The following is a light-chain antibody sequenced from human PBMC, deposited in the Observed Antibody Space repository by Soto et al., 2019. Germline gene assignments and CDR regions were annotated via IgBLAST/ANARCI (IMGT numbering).Light chain of an antibody. CDR1: SSDVGGYNY. CDR2: DVS. V-gene: IGLV2-14*01. Sequence: QSALTQPASVSGSPGQSITISCTGTSSDVGGYNYVSWYQQHPGKAPKLMIYDVSNRPSGVSNRFSGSKYGNTASLTISGLQAEDEVDYYCSSYTGSSTYVVFGGGTKLTVL. J-gene: IGLJ2*01. CDR3: SSYTGSSTYVV.